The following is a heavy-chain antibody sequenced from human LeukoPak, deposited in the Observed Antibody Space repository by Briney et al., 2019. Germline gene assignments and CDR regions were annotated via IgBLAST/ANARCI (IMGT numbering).Heavy chain of an antibody. V-gene: IGHV3-21*01. CDR1: GFTFSSYS. J-gene: IGHJ4*02. CDR2: ISSSSSYI. CDR3: ARDLGSGWTFAEFDY. D-gene: IGHD6-19*01. Sequence: PGGSLRLSCAASGFTFSSYSMNWVRQAPGKGLEWVSSISSSSSYIYYADSVKGRFTISRDNAKNSLYLQMNSLRAEDTAVYYCARDLGSGWTFAEFDYWGQGTLVTVSS.